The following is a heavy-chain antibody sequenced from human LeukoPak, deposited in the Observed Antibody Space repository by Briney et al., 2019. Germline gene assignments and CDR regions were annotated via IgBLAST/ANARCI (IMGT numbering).Heavy chain of an antibody. V-gene: IGHV3-11*03. CDR1: GFTFSDYY. CDR3: ARPYRSGWYGGFDL. CDR2: ISSSSAYT. J-gene: IGHJ2*01. D-gene: IGHD6-19*01. Sequence: PGGSLRLSCAGSGFTFSDYYMSWIRQAPGKGLEWVSYISSSSAYTIYADSVKGRFPISRDNGKRSLYLQMNSLRAEDTAVYYCARPYRSGWYGGFDLWGRGTLVTVSS.